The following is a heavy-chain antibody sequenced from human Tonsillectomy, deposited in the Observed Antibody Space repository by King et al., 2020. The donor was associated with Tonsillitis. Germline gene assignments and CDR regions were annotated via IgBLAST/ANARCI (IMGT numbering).Heavy chain of an antibody. V-gene: IGHV5-51*01. CDR3: ARGFGPAVAGYYFDY. D-gene: IGHD6-19*01. CDR2: IYPGDSDT. Sequence: VQLVESGAEVKKPGESLKISCKGSGYSFTSNWIGWVRQMPGKGLEWMGIIYPGDSDTRYSPSFQGQVTISADKSISTAYLQWSSLKASDTAMYYCARGFGPAVAGYYFDYWGQGTLVTVSS. J-gene: IGHJ4*02. CDR1: GYSFTSNW.